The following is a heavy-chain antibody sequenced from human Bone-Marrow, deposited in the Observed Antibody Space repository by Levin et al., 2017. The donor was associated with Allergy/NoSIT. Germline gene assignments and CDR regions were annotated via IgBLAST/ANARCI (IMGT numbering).Heavy chain of an antibody. CDR3: VSFGFRTLTGFYGTWNWFDP. Sequence: SETLSLTCTVSGASISSGESYWSWIRQTPGKGLEWIGYVYNRDDSGTTTYYNPSLRSRITISVDTSKNQFSLELGSVTAADTAGHYCVSFGFRTLTGFYGTWNWFDPWGQGTLVTVSS. CDR2: VYNRDDSGTT. CDR1: GASISSGESY. J-gene: IGHJ5*02. D-gene: IGHD3-9*01. V-gene: IGHV4-30-4*01.